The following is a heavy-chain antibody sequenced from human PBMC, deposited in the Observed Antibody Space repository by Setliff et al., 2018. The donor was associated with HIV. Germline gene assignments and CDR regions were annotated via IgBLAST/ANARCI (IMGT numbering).Heavy chain of an antibody. CDR2: ISWNSGSK. J-gene: IGHJ4*02. Sequence: GGSLRLSCAASGFTFDDHAMHWVRQSPGKGLEWVSGISWNSGSKDYADSGKGRFTISRDNAENSLHLEMNSLRAEDTAVYYCARDVYGGAFEYWGQGTLVTVSS. CDR3: ARDVYGGAFEY. CDR1: GFTFDDHA. D-gene: IGHD4-17*01. V-gene: IGHV3-9*01.